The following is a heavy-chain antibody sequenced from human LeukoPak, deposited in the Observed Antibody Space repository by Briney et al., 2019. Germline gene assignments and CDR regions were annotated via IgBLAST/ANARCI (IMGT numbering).Heavy chain of an antibody. CDR2: IYYSGST. Sequence: PSETLSLTCTVSGGSISSYYWSWIRQPPGKGLEWIGYIYYSGSTNYNPSLKSRVTISVDTSKNQFSLKLSSVTAADTAVYYCARIDYGDYFRDDAFDIWGQGTMVTVSS. CDR1: GGSISSYY. CDR3: ARIDYGDYFRDDAFDI. D-gene: IGHD4-17*01. V-gene: IGHV4-59*08. J-gene: IGHJ3*02.